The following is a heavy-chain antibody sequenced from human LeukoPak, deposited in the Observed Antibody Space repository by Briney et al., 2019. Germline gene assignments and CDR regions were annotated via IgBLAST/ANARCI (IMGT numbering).Heavy chain of an antibody. D-gene: IGHD1-26*01. CDR1: GFTFSSYG. V-gene: IGHV3-33*06. CDR3: AKSGTMGPTRFDWYFDL. J-gene: IGHJ2*01. CDR2: IWYDGGNK. Sequence: GGSLRLSCAASGFTFSSYGMHWVRQAPGKGLEWAAVIWYDGGNKYYADSVKGRFTISRDNSKNTLYLQVNSLRAEDTAAYFCAKSGTMGPTRFDWYFDLWGRGTQVIVSS.